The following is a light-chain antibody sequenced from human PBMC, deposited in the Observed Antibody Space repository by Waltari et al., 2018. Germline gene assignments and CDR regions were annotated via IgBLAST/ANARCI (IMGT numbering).Light chain of an antibody. J-gene: IGLJ1*01. CDR3: AAWDVSLSRYV. Sequence: QSVLTQPPSASGTPGQRVTISCSGSTSNVGRDNVYWYQQPPGTAPKLLIYNDYQRRSGVPDRFSGSKSGTSASLAISGLRSEDEGDYYCAAWDVSLSRYVFGTGTQVTVL. CDR1: TSNVGRDN. V-gene: IGLV1-47*01. CDR2: NDY.